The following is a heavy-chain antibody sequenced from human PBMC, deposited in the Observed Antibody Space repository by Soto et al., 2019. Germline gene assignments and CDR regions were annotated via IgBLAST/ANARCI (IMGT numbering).Heavy chain of an antibody. D-gene: IGHD4-17*01. V-gene: IGHV1-69*06. Sequence: EPSVQVSCPPSGGSFSRCAMSWVRQATVQGLEWMGGIIPIFGTANYAQKFQGRVTITADKSTSTAYMELSSLRSEDTAVYYCARVIPYGDYVYYFDYWGQGTLVTVSS. CDR1: GGSFSRCA. CDR3: ARVIPYGDYVYYFDY. J-gene: IGHJ4*02. CDR2: IIPIFGTA.